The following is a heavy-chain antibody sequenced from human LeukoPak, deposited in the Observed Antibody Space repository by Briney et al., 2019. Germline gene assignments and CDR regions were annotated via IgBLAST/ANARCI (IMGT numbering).Heavy chain of an antibody. D-gene: IGHD3-9*01. CDR2: IYYSGST. J-gene: IGHJ4*02. CDR3: ARGLRYFDWLLGY. CDR1: GGSISSSSYY. V-gene: IGHV4-39*07. Sequence: SETLSLTCTVSGGSISSSSYYWGWIRQPPGKGLEWIGSIYYSGSTYYNPSLKSRVTISVDTSKNQLSLKLSSVTAADTAVYYCARGLRYFDWLLGYWGQGTLVTVSS.